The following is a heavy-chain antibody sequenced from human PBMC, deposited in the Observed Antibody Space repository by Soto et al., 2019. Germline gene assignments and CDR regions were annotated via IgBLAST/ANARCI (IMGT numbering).Heavy chain of an antibody. J-gene: IGHJ6*03. Sequence: ESGGGLVQPGGSLRLSCAASGFTVSSNYMSWVRQAPGKGLEWVSLVYSGGSTYYADSVKGRFTISRDNSKNTLYLQMNSLRAEDTAVYYCARDGRYCSGGSCYYYHYYMDAWGKGTTVTVSS. CDR3: ARDGRYCSGGSCYYYHYYMDA. CDR2: VYSGGST. D-gene: IGHD2-15*01. CDR1: GFTVSSNY. V-gene: IGHV3-66*01.